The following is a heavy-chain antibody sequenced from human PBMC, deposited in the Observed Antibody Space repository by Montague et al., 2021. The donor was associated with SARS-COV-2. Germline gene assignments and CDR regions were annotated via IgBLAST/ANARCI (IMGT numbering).Heavy chain of an antibody. D-gene: IGHD3-22*01. CDR1: GGSISSGGYY. V-gene: IGHV4-31*03. CDR3: ARSPEPMIILIVTSLNWYFDL. Sequence: TLSLTCTVSGGSISSGGYYWSWIRQHPGKGLEWIGYIYYSGSTYYNPSLKSRVTISVDTSKNQFSLKVSSVTAADTAVYYCARSPEPMIILIVTSLNWYFDLWGSGTLVTVSS. CDR2: IYYSGST. J-gene: IGHJ2*01.